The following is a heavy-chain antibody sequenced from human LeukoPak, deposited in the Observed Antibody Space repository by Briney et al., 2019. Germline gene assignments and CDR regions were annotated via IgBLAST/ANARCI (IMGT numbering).Heavy chain of an antibody. V-gene: IGHV5-10-1*01. CDR3: ARHRLSESSWHEDY. CDR1: GYSFTDYW. D-gene: IGHD6-13*01. CDR2: IDPYDSYI. Sequence: GESLKISCKGSGYSFTDYWISWVRQMPGKGLEWMGTIDPYDSYINYSPSFQGHVTISVDKSITSAYLQWSSLKASDTAMYYCARHRLSESSWHEDYWGQGTLVTVSS. J-gene: IGHJ4*02.